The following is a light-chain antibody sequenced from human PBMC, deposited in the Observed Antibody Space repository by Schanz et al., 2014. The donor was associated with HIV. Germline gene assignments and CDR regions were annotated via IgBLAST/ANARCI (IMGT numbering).Light chain of an antibody. CDR1: SSNIGSNY. Sequence: QSVLTQPPSASGTPGQRVTISCSGSSSNIGSNYVYWYQQLPGTAPKLLIYRSDQRPSGVPDRFSGSKSGTSASLAISGLRSEDEADYYCASWDDSLSGGGVVFGGGTKLTVL. CDR2: RSD. CDR3: ASWDDSLSGGGVV. V-gene: IGLV1-47*01. J-gene: IGLJ2*01.